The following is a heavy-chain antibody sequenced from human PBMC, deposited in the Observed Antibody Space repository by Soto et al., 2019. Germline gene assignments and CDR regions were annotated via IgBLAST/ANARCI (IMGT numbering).Heavy chain of an antibody. Sequence: QCLTCTVSNDSIRSGTYYWAWIRQPPGRGLGWIGSLSYLGTTDYNPSLKSRVTISKDASKNQFSLKLTSMTAADTAVCYCATGRSDSGWYEEHLWGPGXLVTVS. CDR1: NDSIRSGTYY. D-gene: IGHD6-19*01. CDR2: LSYLGTT. J-gene: IGHJ5*02. CDR3: ATGRSDSGWYEEHL. V-gene: IGHV4-39*01.